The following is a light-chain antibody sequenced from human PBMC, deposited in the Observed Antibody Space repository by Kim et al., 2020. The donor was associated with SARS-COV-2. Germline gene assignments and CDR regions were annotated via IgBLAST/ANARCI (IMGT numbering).Light chain of an antibody. CDR3: QQRGTWPLT. V-gene: IGKV3-11*01. J-gene: IGKJ4*01. CDR2: DAS. CDR1: QPVSAF. Sequence: EVVLTQSPATLSLSPGERATLSCRASQPVSAFLAWYQQKPGQAPRLLIYDASNRATGIPARFSGSGSGTDFALTISSLEPEDFAVYYCQQRGTWPLTFGGGTKVDIK.